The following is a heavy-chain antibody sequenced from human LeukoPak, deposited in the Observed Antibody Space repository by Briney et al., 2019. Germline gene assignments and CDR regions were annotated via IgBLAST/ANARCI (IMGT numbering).Heavy chain of an antibody. Sequence: GGSLRLSCAASGFTFSAYSMNWVRQAPGKGLEWVSYISSSSSTIYYADSVKGRFTISRDNTKNSLYLQMNSLRAEDTAVYYCARDRLVGATGAFDIWGQGTMVTVSS. CDR2: ISSSSSTI. CDR3: ARDRLVGATGAFDI. D-gene: IGHD1-26*01. V-gene: IGHV3-48*04. J-gene: IGHJ3*02. CDR1: GFTFSAYS.